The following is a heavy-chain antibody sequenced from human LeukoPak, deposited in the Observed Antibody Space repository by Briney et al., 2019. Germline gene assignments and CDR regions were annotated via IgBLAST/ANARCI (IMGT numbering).Heavy chain of an antibody. Sequence: SETLSLTCTVSGGSISSYYRSWIRQPAGKGLEWIGRIYTSGSTNYNPSLKSRVTMSVDTSKNQFSLKLSSVTAADTAVYYCAREGLWYQIIDYWGQGTLVTVSS. CDR3: AREGLWYQIIDY. CDR1: GGSISSYY. CDR2: IYTSGST. V-gene: IGHV4-4*07. D-gene: IGHD4/OR15-4a*01. J-gene: IGHJ4*02.